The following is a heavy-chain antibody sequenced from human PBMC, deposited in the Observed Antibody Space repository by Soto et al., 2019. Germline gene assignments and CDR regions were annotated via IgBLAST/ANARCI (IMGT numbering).Heavy chain of an antibody. Sequence: PGGSLRLSCAASGFTFCSYGMHWVRQAPGKGLEWVAVISYDGSNKYYADSVKGRFTISRDNSKNTLYLQMNSLRAEDTAVYYCAKERFYSSGWYYFDYWGQGTLVTVSS. CDR3: AKERFYSSGWYYFDY. V-gene: IGHV3-30*18. CDR2: ISYDGSNK. CDR1: GFTFCSYG. D-gene: IGHD6-19*01. J-gene: IGHJ4*02.